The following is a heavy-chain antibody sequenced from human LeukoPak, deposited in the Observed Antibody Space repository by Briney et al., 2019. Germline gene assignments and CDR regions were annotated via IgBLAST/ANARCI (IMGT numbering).Heavy chain of an antibody. CDR2: ITSRSAFT. CDR3: ARDLTSAYWSPGGYYYYMDV. Sequence: GGSLRLSRVASGFTFSDYSMNWVRQSPGKGLEWIAYITSRSAFTYFADSVKGRFTVSGDDAKNSLYLYLTSLRVDDTAVYYCARDLTSAYWSPGGYYYYMDVWGKGTAVTVSS. D-gene: IGHD3-16*01. V-gene: IGHV3-48*01. J-gene: IGHJ6*03. CDR1: GFTFSDYS.